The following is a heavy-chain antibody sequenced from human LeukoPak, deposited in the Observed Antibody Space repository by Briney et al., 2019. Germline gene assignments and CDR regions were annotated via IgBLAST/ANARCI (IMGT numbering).Heavy chain of an antibody. CDR2: IHSSGYT. V-gene: IGHV4-4*09. D-gene: IGHD1-26*01. Sequence: SETLSLTCTVSGGSISSYYWSWIRQPPGQGLEWIAYIHSSGYTNYNPSLKSRVTISVDTSKNQFSLKVTSVTAADAAVYYCAKRQGPNSGSYDYFDPWGQGTLVTVSS. J-gene: IGHJ5*02. CDR1: GGSISSYY. CDR3: AKRQGPNSGSYDYFDP.